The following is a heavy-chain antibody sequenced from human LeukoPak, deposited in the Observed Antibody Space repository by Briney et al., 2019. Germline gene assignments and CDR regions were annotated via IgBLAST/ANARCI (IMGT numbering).Heavy chain of an antibody. J-gene: IGHJ4*02. CDR2: INHSGSTS. CDR3: ARKSGYARDY. D-gene: IGHD5-12*01. Sequence: SETLSLTCAVYGGSFIDYYWSWIRQPPGKGLEWIGEINHSGSTSNHNPSLKSRVTMSVDTSKNQFSLKLSSVTAADTAVYYCARKSGYARDYWGQGNLVTVSS. V-gene: IGHV4-34*01. CDR1: GGSFIDYY.